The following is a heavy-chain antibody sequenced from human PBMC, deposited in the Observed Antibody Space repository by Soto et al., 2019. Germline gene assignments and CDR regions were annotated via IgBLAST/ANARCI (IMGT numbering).Heavy chain of an antibody. CDR1: GYVFNTYG. CDR3: ARDGSLAGNYEY. V-gene: IGHV1-18*01. J-gene: IGHJ4*02. Sequence: QVQLVQSGAEVKRPGASVKVSCRASGYVFNTYGLSWVRQAPGQGLEWMGWITAYSADTNYAQKFKGRVTMTIDTSTNTDYMELRSLRSDDTALYFCARDGSLAGNYEYWGQGTLVTVSS. CDR2: ITAYSADT. D-gene: IGHD4-4*01.